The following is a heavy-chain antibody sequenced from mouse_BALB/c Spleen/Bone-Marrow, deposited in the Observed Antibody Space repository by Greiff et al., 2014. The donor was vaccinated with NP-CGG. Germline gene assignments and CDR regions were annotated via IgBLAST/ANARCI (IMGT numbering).Heavy chain of an antibody. CDR3: ARNLGDGYSFAY. CDR1: GFSLTSYG. CDR2: IWSGGKT. Sequence: QVQLQQSGPGLVQPSQSLSITCTVSGFSLTSYGVHWVRQSPGKGLEWLGVIWSGGKTDYNATFISRLSISKDNSKSQVFFKMNSLQANDTAIYYCARNLGDGYSFAYWGQGTLVTVSA. V-gene: IGHV2-2*02. J-gene: IGHJ3*01. D-gene: IGHD2-3*01.